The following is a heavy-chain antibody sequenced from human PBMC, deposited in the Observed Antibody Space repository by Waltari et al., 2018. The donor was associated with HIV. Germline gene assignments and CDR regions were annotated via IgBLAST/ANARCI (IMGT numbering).Heavy chain of an antibody. V-gene: IGHV1-24*01. CDR2: FDPEDDET. J-gene: IGHJ6*02. Sequence: QVQLIQSGAEVKKPGASVKVSCKVFGYTLTELCMHWVRQAPGKGLEWMGGFDPEDDETIYAQKFQGRVTMTEDTSTDSAYMELSSLTSEDTAVYYCATGGGTTSIQLYDLDVWGQGTTVTVSS. CDR3: ATGGGTTSIQLYDLDV. CDR1: GYTLTELC. D-gene: IGHD1-26*01.